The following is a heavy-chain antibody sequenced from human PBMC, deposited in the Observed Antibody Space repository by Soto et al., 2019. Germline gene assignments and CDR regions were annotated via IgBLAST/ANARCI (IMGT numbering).Heavy chain of an antibody. J-gene: IGHJ4*02. D-gene: IGHD3-22*01. CDR2: ISSSSSYI. CDR1: GFTFSSYS. V-gene: IGHV3-21*01. Sequence: PGGSLRLSCAASGFTFSSYSMNWVRQAPGKGLEWVSSISSSSSYIYYADSVKGRFTISRDNAKNSLYLQMNSLRAEDTAVYYCARDLGEYYYDSSGYWNYWGQGTPATVSS. CDR3: ARDLGEYYYDSSGYWNY.